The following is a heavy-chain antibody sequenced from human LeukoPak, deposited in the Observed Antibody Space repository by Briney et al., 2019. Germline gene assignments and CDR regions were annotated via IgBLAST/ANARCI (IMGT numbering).Heavy chain of an antibody. CDR2: IDVDGNKK. Sequence: GGSLRLSCAASGFTFSNYWMNWVRQAPGKGLEWVANIDVDGNKKNYVDSVKGRFTISTDNVKNTLYLQMNSLRAGDTAVYYCARGRNIALWGQGALVTVSS. V-gene: IGHV3-7*01. CDR1: GFTFSNYW. J-gene: IGHJ4*02. D-gene: IGHD5-12*01. CDR3: ARGRNIAL.